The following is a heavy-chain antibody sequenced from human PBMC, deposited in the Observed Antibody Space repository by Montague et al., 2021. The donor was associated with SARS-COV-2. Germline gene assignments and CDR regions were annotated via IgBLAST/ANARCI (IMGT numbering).Heavy chain of an antibody. CDR1: GFTFSSYG. CDR2: ISYDVSNK. J-gene: IGHJ6*02. D-gene: IGHD2-2*01. Sequence: SLRLSCAASGFTFSSYGIHWVRQAPGKGLEWVAVISYDVSNKHXXXSXXXRFXISRDNSKNTLYLQMNSLRAEDTAVSYCAKDQGDCSSSRCFRGWTYYYYGMDVWGQGTTVTVSS. CDR3: AKDQGDCSSSRCFRGWTYYYYGMDV. V-gene: IGHV3-30*18.